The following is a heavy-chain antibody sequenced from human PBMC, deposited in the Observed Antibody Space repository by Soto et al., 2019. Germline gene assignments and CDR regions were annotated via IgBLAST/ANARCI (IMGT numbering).Heavy chain of an antibody. Sequence: QVQLVQSGAEVKKPGASVKVSCKASGYTFTSYGISWVRQAPGQGLEWMGWISAYNGNTNYAQKLQGRVTMTTDTSXXTAYMELRSLRSDDTAVYYCARRVGYYDSSGSFDYWGQGTLVTVSS. D-gene: IGHD3-22*01. CDR3: ARRVGYYDSSGSFDY. CDR1: GYTFTSYG. CDR2: ISAYNGNT. J-gene: IGHJ4*02. V-gene: IGHV1-18*01.